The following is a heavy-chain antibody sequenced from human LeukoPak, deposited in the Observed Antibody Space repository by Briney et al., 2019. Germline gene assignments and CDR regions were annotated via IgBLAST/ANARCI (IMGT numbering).Heavy chain of an antibody. Sequence: ASVKVSCKGSGYTFDNYGINWVRQAPGQGLEWMGWINPNSGGTNYAQKFQGRVTMTRDTSISTAYMELSRLRSDATAVYYCARPSFDYYDRSGSSRGAFDIWGQGTMVTVSS. J-gene: IGHJ3*02. D-gene: IGHD3-22*01. CDR2: INPNSGGT. V-gene: IGHV1-2*02. CDR1: GYTFDNYG. CDR3: ARPSFDYYDRSGSSRGAFDI.